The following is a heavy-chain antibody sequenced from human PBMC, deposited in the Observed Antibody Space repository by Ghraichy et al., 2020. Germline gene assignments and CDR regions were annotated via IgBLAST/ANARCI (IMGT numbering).Heavy chain of an antibody. D-gene: IGHD6-13*01. CDR3: ARVSAGQQLVPPDY. J-gene: IGHJ4*02. CDR2: ISSSGSTI. CDR1: GFTFSSYE. V-gene: IGHV3-48*03. Sequence: GGSLRLSCAASGFTFSSYEMNWVRQAPGKGLEWVSYISSSGSTIYYADSVKGRFTISRDNAKNSLYLQMNSLRAEDTAVYYCARVSAGQQLVPPDYWGQGTLVTVSS.